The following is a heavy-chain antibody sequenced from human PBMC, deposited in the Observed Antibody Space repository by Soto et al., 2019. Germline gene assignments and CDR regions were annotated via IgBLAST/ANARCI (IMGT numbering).Heavy chain of an antibody. CDR3: ARGYCSGGSCYSLYRYFDY. Sequence: QVQLVQSGAEVKKPGASVKVSCKASGYTFTSYYMHWVRQAPGQGLEWMGIINPSGGSTSYAQKFQGRVTMTRDTSTSTVYMELSSLRSEDTAVYYCARGYCSGGSCYSLYRYFDYWGQGTLVTVSS. CDR1: GYTFTSYY. J-gene: IGHJ4*02. D-gene: IGHD2-15*01. CDR2: INPSGGST. V-gene: IGHV1-46*03.